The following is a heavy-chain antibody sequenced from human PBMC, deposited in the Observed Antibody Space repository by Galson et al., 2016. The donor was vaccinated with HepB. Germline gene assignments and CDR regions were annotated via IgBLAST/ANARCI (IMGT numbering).Heavy chain of an antibody. D-gene: IGHD3-10*01. J-gene: IGHJ4*02. CDR3: ARDRSSGSGNFGY. CDR2: INHSGST. Sequence: LSLTCAVYGGSFSGYYWSWIRQPPGKGLEWIGEINHSGSTYYNPSLKSRVTISVDTSKNQFSLKLSSVTAADTAVYYCARDRSSGSGNFGYWGQGTLVTVSS. CDR1: GGSFSGYY. V-gene: IGHV4-34*09.